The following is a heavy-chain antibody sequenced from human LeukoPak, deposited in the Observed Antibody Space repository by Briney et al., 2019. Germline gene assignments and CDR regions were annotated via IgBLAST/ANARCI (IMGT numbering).Heavy chain of an antibody. Sequence: GGSLRLSCAASGFTFSSYAMSWVRQAPGKGLEWVSVISGSGGSTYYADSVKGRFTISRDNSKNTLYLQMNSLRAEDTAVYYCAKGKTVTAAPTHFDYWGQGTLVTVSS. V-gene: IGHV3-23*01. D-gene: IGHD2-15*01. CDR3: AKGKTVTAAPTHFDY. CDR1: GFTFSSYA. J-gene: IGHJ4*02. CDR2: ISGSGGST.